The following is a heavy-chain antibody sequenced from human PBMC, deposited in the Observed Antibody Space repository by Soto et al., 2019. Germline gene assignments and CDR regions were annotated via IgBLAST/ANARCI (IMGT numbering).Heavy chain of an antibody. D-gene: IGHD6-19*01. V-gene: IGHV1-3*01. CDR3: ARVARLGEWLVGGYYYYGMDV. J-gene: IGHJ6*02. CDR2: INAGNGNT. Sequence: QVQLVQSGAEVKKPGASVKVSCKASGYTFTSYAMHWVRQAPGQRLEWMGWINAGNGNTKYSQKFQGRVTITRDTSASTAYMELSSLRSEDTAVYYCARVARLGEWLVGGYYYYGMDVWGQGTTVTVSS. CDR1: GYTFTSYA.